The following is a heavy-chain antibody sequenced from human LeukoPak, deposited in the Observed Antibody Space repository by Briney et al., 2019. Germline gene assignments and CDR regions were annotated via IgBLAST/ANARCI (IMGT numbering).Heavy chain of an antibody. CDR3: ARHGRPEYSSSSPHSYFDY. CDR2: IYYSGST. CDR1: GGSISSYY. Sequence: KPSETLSLTCTVSGGSISSYYCSWIRQPPGKGLEWIGYIYYSGSTNYNPSLKSRVTISVDTSKNQFSLKLSSVTAADTAVYYCARHGRPEYSSSSPHSYFDYWGQGTLVTVSS. V-gene: IGHV4-59*08. J-gene: IGHJ4*02. D-gene: IGHD6-6*01.